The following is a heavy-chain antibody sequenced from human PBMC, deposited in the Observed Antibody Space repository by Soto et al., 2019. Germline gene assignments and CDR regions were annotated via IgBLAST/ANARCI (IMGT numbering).Heavy chain of an antibody. CDR1: GFTFSSYA. Sequence: QVQLVESGGGVVQPGRSLRLSCAASGFTFSSYAMHWVRQAPGKGLEWVAVISYDGSNKYYAESVKGRFTISRDNSKNTLYLQMNSLKAEDTAVYYCAGIVVVVAATGLGWFDPWGQGTLVTVSS. CDR3: AGIVVVVAATGLGWFDP. CDR2: ISYDGSNK. V-gene: IGHV3-30-3*01. D-gene: IGHD2-15*01. J-gene: IGHJ5*02.